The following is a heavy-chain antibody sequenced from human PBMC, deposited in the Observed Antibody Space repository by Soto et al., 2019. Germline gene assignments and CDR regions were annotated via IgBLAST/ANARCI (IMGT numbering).Heavy chain of an antibody. CDR1: GGSIGTHY. J-gene: IGHJ5*02. V-gene: IGHV4-59*11. CDR2: IYYSGST. D-gene: IGHD3-10*01. Sequence: QVQLQESGPGLVKPSETLSLTCNVSGGSIGTHYWSWIRQFPGKGLEYIGYIYYSGSTNYNPSLKSRVAMAMDTSKSQCSLNLGSVTAADTAVYYCARGIFGSGGLFWFDPWGQGILVTVSS. CDR3: ARGIFGSGGLFWFDP.